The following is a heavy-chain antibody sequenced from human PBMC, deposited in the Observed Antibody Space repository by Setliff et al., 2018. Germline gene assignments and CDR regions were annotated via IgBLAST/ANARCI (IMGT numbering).Heavy chain of an antibody. D-gene: IGHD3-16*01. CDR2: INYNGGRT. J-gene: IGHJ4*02. CDR3: ARDLRPFTSSMGSVY. Sequence: AGGSLRLSCAASGFTFDDYGMTWVRQAPGKGLEWVSGINYNGGRTGYGDSVKGRFTISRDNAKNSLYLQMNSLRPEDTALYYCARDLRPFTSSMGSVYWGQGTLVTVS. CDR1: GFTFDDYG. V-gene: IGHV3-20*04.